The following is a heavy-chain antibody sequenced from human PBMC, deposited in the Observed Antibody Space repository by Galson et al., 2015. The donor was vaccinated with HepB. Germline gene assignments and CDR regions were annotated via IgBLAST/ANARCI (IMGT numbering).Heavy chain of an antibody. CDR3: ARMDSSSWYRSDYYYGMDV. V-gene: IGHV3-30*03. Sequence: SLRLSCAASGFTFSSYGMHWVRQAPGKGLEWVAVISYDGSNKYYADSVKGRFTISRDNSKNTLYLQMNSLRAEDTAVYYCARMDSSSWYRSDYYYGMDVWGQGTTVTVSS. CDR1: GFTFSSYG. J-gene: IGHJ6*02. CDR2: ISYDGSNK. D-gene: IGHD6-13*01.